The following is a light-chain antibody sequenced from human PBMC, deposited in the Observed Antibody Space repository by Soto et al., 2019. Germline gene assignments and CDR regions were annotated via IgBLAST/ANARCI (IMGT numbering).Light chain of an antibody. CDR3: QQHAGSPRT. J-gene: IGKJ2*01. CDR2: DAY. V-gene: IGKV3-20*01. Sequence: EIVLTQSPGTLSLSPGDTATLSCRASQSVRSNFLAWYQHKPGQAPRLLIHDAYSRATGIPDRFSGSGSDRDFTLAISRLEPEDFAVYYCQQHAGSPRTFGQGTKLEIK. CDR1: QSVRSNF.